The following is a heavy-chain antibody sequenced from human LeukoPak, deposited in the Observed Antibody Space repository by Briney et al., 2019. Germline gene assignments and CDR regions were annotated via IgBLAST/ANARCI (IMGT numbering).Heavy chain of an antibody. D-gene: IGHD6-6*01. Sequence: GGSLRLSCVASGFAFSDYWIHWVRQAPGKGLVWVSRISSDGDTTNYADSVKGRFTISRDNAKNTLYLQMNSLRVEDTAVYYCAKTVAARLFDYWGQGTLVTVSS. CDR2: ISSDGDTT. CDR1: GFAFSDYW. CDR3: AKTVAARLFDY. J-gene: IGHJ4*02. V-gene: IGHV3-74*01.